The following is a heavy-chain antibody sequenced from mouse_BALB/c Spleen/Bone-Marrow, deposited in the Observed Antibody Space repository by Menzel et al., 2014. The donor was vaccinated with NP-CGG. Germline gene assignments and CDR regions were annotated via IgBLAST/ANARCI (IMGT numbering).Heavy chain of an antibody. CDR1: GFTFSSYG. V-gene: IGHV5-6-3*01. J-gene: IGHJ2*01. CDR2: INTNGGNT. CDR3: ARGLDY. Sequence: EVQLQQSGGGLVQPGGSLKLSCAASGFTFSSYGMSWVRQTPDKRLELVATINTNGGNTYYPDSVKGRFTISRDNAKNTLYLQMSSLKPEDTAMYYCARGLDYWGQGTTLTVSS.